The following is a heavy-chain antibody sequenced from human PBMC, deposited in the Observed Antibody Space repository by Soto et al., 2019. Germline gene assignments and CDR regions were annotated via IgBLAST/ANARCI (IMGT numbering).Heavy chain of an antibody. D-gene: IGHD3-3*01. CDR1: GFTVTTNY. CDR3: ARAPSDRDFHLAFDY. J-gene: IGHJ4*02. Sequence: GGSLRLSCAASGFTVTTNYMNWVRQAPGRGLEWVSVIYSDGSTYYTDSVKGRFTISGDNSKNIVHLQMNTLRAEDTAVYYCARAPSDRDFHLAFDYWGQGTLVTVSS. V-gene: IGHV3-66*01. CDR2: IYSDGST.